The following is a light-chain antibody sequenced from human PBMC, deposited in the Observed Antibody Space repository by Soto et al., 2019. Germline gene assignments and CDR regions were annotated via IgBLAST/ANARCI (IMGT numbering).Light chain of an antibody. Sequence: EIVLTQSPATLSLSPGERATLSCRASQSVSSYLAWYQQKPGQAPRLLIYDASNRATGIPARFSGSGSGTDFTLTISSLEPEDFAVHYCQQRSNWPPAVTFGPGTRLEIK. J-gene: IGKJ5*01. CDR1: QSVSSY. CDR3: QQRSNWPPAVT. V-gene: IGKV3-11*01. CDR2: DAS.